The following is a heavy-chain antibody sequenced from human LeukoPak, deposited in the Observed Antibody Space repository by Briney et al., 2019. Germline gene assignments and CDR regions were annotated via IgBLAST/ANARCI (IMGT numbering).Heavy chain of an antibody. CDR1: GFTFDDYG. D-gene: IGHD3-3*01. CDR2: INWNGGST. CDR3: ARGFTYYDFWSGYHY. V-gene: IGHV3-20*01. Sequence: GGSLRLSCAASGFTFDDYGMSWVRQAPGKGLEWVSGINWNGGSTGYADSVKGRFTISRDNAKNSLYLQMNSLRAEDTALYHCARGFTYYDFWSGYHYWGQGTLVTVSS. J-gene: IGHJ4*02.